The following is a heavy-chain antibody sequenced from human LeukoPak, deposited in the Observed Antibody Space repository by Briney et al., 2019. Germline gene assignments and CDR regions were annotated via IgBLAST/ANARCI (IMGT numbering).Heavy chain of an antibody. Sequence: GGSLRLSCTASGFTFGDYAMSWVRQAPGKGLEWVGFIRSKAYGGTTEYAASVKGRFTISRDDSKSIAYLQMNSLKTEDTAVYYCTRHGATHRDYWGQGTLVTVSS. CDR2: IRSKAYGGTT. CDR1: GFTFGDYA. V-gene: IGHV3-49*04. CDR3: TRHGATHRDY. D-gene: IGHD5-12*01. J-gene: IGHJ4*02.